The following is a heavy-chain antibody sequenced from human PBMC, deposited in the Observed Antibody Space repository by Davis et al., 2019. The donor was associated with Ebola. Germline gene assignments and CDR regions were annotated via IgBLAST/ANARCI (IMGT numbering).Heavy chain of an antibody. V-gene: IGHV1-18*01. Sequence: AASVKVSCKASGYTFTSYSISWVRQAPGQGLEWMGWISAYNGNTNYAQRLQGRVTMTTDTSTNTAYMDLRSLRSDDTAVYYCARVVVRGGIVPRSRFGPWGQGTLVTVSS. CDR2: ISAYNGNT. D-gene: IGHD6-6*01. CDR3: ARVVVRGGIVPRSRFGP. CDR1: GYTFTSYS. J-gene: IGHJ5*02.